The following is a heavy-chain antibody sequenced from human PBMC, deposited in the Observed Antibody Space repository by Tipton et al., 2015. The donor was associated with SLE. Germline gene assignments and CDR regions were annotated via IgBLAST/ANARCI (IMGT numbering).Heavy chain of an antibody. CDR3: ARVRGGWANDASDI. D-gene: IGHD6-19*01. CDR2: IYYSSYT. J-gene: IGHJ3*02. CDR1: GVSITNSY. Sequence: TLSLTCSVSGVSITNSYWSWIWQPPGKGLEWIGYIYYSSYTNYNPSLKSRVTTSFDRSKNQFSLNLNSVTAADTATYYCARVRGGWANDASDIWGQGTMVTVSS. V-gene: IGHV4-59*01.